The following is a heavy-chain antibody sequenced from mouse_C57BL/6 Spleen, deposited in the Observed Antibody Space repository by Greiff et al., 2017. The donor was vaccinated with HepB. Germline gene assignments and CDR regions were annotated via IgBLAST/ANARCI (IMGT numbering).Heavy chain of an antibody. CDR2: ISSGSSTI. J-gene: IGHJ2*01. Sequence: EVKLMESGGGLVKPGGSLKLSCAASGFTFSDYGMHWVRQAPEKGLEWVAYISSGSSTIYYADTVKGRFTISRDNAKNTLFLQMTSLRSEDTAMYYCARGNWYWGYYFDYWGQGTTLTVSS. CDR1: GFTFSDYG. V-gene: IGHV5-17*01. D-gene: IGHD2-1*01. CDR3: ARGNWYWGYYFDY.